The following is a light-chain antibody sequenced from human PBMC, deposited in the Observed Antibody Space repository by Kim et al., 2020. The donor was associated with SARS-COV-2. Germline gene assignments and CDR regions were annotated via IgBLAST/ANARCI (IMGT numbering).Light chain of an antibody. CDR1: KLGNKY. V-gene: IGLV3-1*01. J-gene: IGLJ2*01. CDR2: EDN. Sequence: VSPGQTASITCSGDKLGNKYACWYQQKPGRSPVLVIYEDNKRPSGIPERFSGSNSGNTATLTISGTQAMDEADYYCQAWDGRTVVFGGGTQLTVL. CDR3: QAWDGRTVV.